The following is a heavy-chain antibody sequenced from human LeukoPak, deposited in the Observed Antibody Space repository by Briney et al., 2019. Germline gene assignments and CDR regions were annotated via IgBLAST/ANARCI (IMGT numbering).Heavy chain of an antibody. V-gene: IGHV3-33*01. Sequence: GGSLRLSCAASGFTFRSYGMHWVRQAPGKGLEWVAVIWYDGSNKYYADSVKGRFTISRDNSKNTLYLQMNSLRAEDTAVYYCAREDGSGSYHFDYWGQGTLVTASS. CDR1: GFTFRSYG. CDR2: IWYDGSNK. CDR3: AREDGSGSYHFDY. D-gene: IGHD3-10*01. J-gene: IGHJ4*02.